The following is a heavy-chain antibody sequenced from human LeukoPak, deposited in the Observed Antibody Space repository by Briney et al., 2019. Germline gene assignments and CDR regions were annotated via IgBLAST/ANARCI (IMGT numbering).Heavy chain of an antibody. Sequence: GGSLRLSCAASGFTLSNDGMHWVRQAPGKGLEWVGRIKSKTDGETTDYGAPVKGRFTISRDDTNNTLDLQMNSLKTEGTAVYYCTTGCPAVPGAIDGVVVYGRGNTVTVSS. V-gene: IGHV3-15*01. J-gene: IGHJ6*02. CDR3: TTGCPAVPGAIDGVVV. CDR2: IKSKTDGETT. CDR1: GFTLSNDG. D-gene: IGHD2-2*01.